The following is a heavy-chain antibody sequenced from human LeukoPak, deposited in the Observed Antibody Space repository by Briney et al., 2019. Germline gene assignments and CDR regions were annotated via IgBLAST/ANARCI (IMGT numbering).Heavy chain of an antibody. CDR1: GGSISSGGYY. D-gene: IGHD2-2*01. Sequence: PSETLSLTCTVSGGSISSGGYYWSWIRQHPGKGLEWIGYIYYSGSTNYNPSLKSRVTISVDTSKNQFSLKLSSVTAADTAVYYCARDRDIVVVPAAMRNNWFDPWGQGTLVTVSS. CDR2: IYYSGST. J-gene: IGHJ5*02. CDR3: ARDRDIVVVPAAMRNNWFDP. V-gene: IGHV4-61*08.